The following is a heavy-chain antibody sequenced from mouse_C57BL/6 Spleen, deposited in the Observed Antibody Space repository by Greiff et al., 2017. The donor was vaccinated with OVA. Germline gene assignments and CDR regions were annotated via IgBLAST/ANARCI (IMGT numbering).Heavy chain of an antibody. CDR2: ISSGGSYT. D-gene: IGHD3-3*01. Sequence: EVKLVESGGDLLKPGGSLKLSCAASGFPLGSYGLSWVRQTPDKRLEWAATISSGGSYTYYPDSVKGRFTISRDNAKNTLYLQMSSLKSEDTAMYYCARHGRDEGYFDYWGQGTTLTVSS. CDR3: ARHGRDEGYFDY. V-gene: IGHV5-6*01. J-gene: IGHJ2*01. CDR1: GFPLGSYG.